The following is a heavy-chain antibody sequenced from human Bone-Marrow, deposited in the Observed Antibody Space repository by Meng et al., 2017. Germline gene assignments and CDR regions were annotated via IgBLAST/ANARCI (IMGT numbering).Heavy chain of an antibody. CDR2: ISYDGSNK. D-gene: IGHD2-2*01. J-gene: IGHJ4*02. V-gene: IGHV3-30*04. CDR1: GFTFSSYA. Sequence: GESLRLSCAASGFTFSSYAMHWVRQAPGKGLEWVAVISYDGSNKYYADSVKGRFTISRDNSKNTLYLQMNSLRAEDTAVYYCAREANSDIVVVPAAPPLDYWGQGTLVTVSS. CDR3: AREANSDIVVVPAAPPLDY.